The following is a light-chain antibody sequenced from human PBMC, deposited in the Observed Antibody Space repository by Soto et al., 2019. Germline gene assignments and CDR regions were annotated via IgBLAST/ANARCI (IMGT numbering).Light chain of an antibody. CDR1: QSVTNNY. Sequence: EIVMAQSPATVSLSPGERATLSCRASQSVTNNYLAWYQQKPSQAPRLLIFGASSRAAGIQGRFSGSGSGTDFTLAIGRLEPEDFAVYYCKQYGRSPWTFGQGTKVDIK. CDR3: KQYGRSPWT. J-gene: IGKJ1*01. CDR2: GAS. V-gene: IGKV3-20*01.